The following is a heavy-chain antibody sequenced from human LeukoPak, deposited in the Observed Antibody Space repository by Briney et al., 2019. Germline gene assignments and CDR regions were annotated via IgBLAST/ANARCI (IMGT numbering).Heavy chain of an antibody. Sequence: ASVKVSCKASGGTFSSYAISWVRQAPGQGLEWMGRIIPILGIANYAQKFQGRVTITADKSMSTAYMELSSLRSEDTAVYYCARGSTESGGSALYYYYYMDVWGKGTTVTVSS. CDR2: IIPILGIA. CDR3: ARGSTESGGSALYYYYYMDV. CDR1: GGTFSSYA. V-gene: IGHV1-69*04. J-gene: IGHJ6*03. D-gene: IGHD2-15*01.